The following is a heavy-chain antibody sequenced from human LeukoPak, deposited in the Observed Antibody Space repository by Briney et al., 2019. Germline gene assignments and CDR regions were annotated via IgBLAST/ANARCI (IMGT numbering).Heavy chain of an antibody. CDR2: ISSRGGTI. CDR3: ARGLPSDSIGFDAFHI. V-gene: IGHV3-48*03. D-gene: IGHD3-22*01. Sequence: GGSLRLSCAASGFAFSSYEMDWVRQAPGKGLEWISYISSRGGTIYYADSLKVRFTFSRDNAKNSLDRQMGSLRGEDTAIYYCARGLPSDSIGFDAFHIWGQGTVVTVSS. J-gene: IGHJ3*02. CDR1: GFAFSSYE.